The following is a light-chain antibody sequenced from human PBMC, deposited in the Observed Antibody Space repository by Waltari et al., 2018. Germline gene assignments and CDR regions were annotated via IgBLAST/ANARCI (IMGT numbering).Light chain of an antibody. CDR2: GAS. CDR3: QQYGSSVSLT. V-gene: IGKV3-20*01. Sequence: EVVLTQSPGTLPLSPGDRATLTCRASRYSSTSVPWYQQKPGQAPRLLIFGASTRSTGIPDRFSGSGSGTLFTLTISRLEPEDFGDYYCQQYGSSVSLTFGQGTKVEIK. CDR1: RYSSTS. J-gene: IGKJ1*01.